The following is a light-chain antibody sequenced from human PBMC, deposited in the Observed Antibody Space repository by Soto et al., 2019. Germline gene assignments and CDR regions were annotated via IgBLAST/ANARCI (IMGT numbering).Light chain of an antibody. CDR1: SSGVGTYNL. J-gene: IGLJ1*01. V-gene: IGLV2-23*01. Sequence: QSALTQPASVSGSPGQSITISCTGTSSGVGTYNLVSWYQQHPGKAPKLMLYEGSKRPSGVSNRFSGSNSGNTASLTISGLQAEDEADYSCCSYAAGSAPYVFGTGTKVTVL. CDR2: EGS. CDR3: CSYAAGSAPYV.